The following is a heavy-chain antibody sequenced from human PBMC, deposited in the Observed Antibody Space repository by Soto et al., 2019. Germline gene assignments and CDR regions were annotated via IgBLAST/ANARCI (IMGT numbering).Heavy chain of an antibody. D-gene: IGHD3-16*01. V-gene: IGHV3-30*18. CDR3: AKDRVESGLGEVDY. Sequence: QVQLVESGGGVVQPGRSLRLSCAASGFTFSSHGMHWVRQAPGKGLEWVAVISYDVSRKYYADSVKGRFTISRDNSKHSLYLQMNSLRAEDTAVYYCAKDRVESGLGEVDYWGQGTLVTVSS. J-gene: IGHJ4*02. CDR2: ISYDVSRK. CDR1: GFTFSSHG.